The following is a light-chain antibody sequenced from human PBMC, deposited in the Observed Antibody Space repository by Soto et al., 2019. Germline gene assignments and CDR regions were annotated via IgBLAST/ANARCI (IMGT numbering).Light chain of an antibody. CDR2: DAS. Sequence: FTQSPASLSLSPGERATLSCRASQTVGISLAWYQHKPGQPPRLLIYDASKRATGIPARFGGSGSGTDFTLTISSLEPEDFAVYYCQQRTNWLFTFGPGTKVDIK. J-gene: IGKJ3*01. V-gene: IGKV3-11*01. CDR1: QTVGIS. CDR3: QQRTNWLFT.